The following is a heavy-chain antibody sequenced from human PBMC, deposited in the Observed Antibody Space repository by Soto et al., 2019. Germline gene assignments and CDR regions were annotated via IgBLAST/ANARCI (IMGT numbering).Heavy chain of an antibody. Sequence: EVQLLESGGGLVQPGGSLRLSCAASGFTFSSYAMSWVRQAPGKGLEWVSAISGSGGSTYYADSVKGRFTISRDNSKNTLYLQMNSLRAEDTAVYYCAKEGPIYDDSSGYWYYFDYWGQGTLVTVSS. V-gene: IGHV3-23*01. CDR2: ISGSGGST. D-gene: IGHD3-22*01. CDR3: AKEGPIYDDSSGYWYYFDY. J-gene: IGHJ4*02. CDR1: GFTFSSYA.